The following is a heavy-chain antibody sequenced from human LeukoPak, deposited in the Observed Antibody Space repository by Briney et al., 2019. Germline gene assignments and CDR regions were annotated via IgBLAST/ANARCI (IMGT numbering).Heavy chain of an antibody. J-gene: IGHJ4*02. CDR3: ARDRSFAVDY. V-gene: IGHV3-21*01. Sequence: GGSLRLSCAASGFTFSSYSMNWVRQAPGKGLEWVSSIGSSSSYIYYADSVKGRFTISRDNAKNSLYLQMNSLRAEDTAVYYCARDRSFAVDYWGQGTLVTVSS. CDR1: GFTFSSYS. D-gene: IGHD2/OR15-2a*01. CDR2: IGSSSSYI.